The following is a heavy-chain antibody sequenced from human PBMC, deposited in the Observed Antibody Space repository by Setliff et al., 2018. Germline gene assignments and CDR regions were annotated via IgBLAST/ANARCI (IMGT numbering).Heavy chain of an antibody. CDR3: TTDPSATFGGVIGAAFDM. V-gene: IGHV3-15*07. CDR1: GFTFSNAW. D-gene: IGHD3-16*01. CDR2: IKGKTDGLAT. J-gene: IGHJ3*02. Sequence: GGSLRLSCAASGFTFSNAWMNWVRQAPGKGLGWVGRIKGKTDGLATDYAAPVKGRFTISRDDSTNKLYLQMNSLKTEDTAVYYCTTDPSATFGGVIGAAFDMWGQGTMVTVSS.